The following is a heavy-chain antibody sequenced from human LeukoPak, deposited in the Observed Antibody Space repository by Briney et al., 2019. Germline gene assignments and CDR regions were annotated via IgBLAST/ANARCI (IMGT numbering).Heavy chain of an antibody. CDR2: ISSSSSYI. J-gene: IGHJ4*02. CDR1: GFTFSSYS. V-gene: IGHV3-21*01. D-gene: IGHD3-22*01. Sequence: GGSLRPSCAASGFTFSSYSMNWVRQAPGKGLEWVSSISSSSSYIYYADSVKGRFTISRDNAKNSLYLQMNSLRAEDTAVYYCASHDYDSSGYYRTYYFDYWGQGTLVTVSS. CDR3: ASHDYDSSGYYRTYYFDY.